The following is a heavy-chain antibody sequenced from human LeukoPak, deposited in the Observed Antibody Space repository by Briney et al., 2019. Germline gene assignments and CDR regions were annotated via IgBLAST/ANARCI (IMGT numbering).Heavy chain of an antibody. CDR2: ISSGSSTM. CDR1: GFTLSSYN. Sequence: GGSLRLSCAASGFTLSSYNMNWVRQAPGQGLEWASHISSGSSTMYYADSVKGRFTISRDNAKNSLYLQMNSLRAEDTAVYYCARAYSGSYPPYFFDYWGQGTLVPVSS. D-gene: IGHD1-26*01. J-gene: IGHJ4*02. V-gene: IGHV3-48*04. CDR3: ARAYSGSYPPYFFDY.